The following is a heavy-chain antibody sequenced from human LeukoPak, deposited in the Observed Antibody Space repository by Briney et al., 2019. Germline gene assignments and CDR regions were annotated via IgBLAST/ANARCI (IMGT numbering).Heavy chain of an antibody. CDR3: ARDRDDRYMDV. D-gene: IGHD3-10*01. Sequence: GGSLRLSCAASGFSFSTYSMNWVRQAPGKGLEWVSYIVGSSSNIYYADSVKGRFTISRDNAKNSLYLQMNSLRAEDTAVYYCARDRDDRYMDVWGKGTTVTVSS. CDR2: IVGSSSNI. V-gene: IGHV3-48*04. CDR1: GFSFSTYS. J-gene: IGHJ6*03.